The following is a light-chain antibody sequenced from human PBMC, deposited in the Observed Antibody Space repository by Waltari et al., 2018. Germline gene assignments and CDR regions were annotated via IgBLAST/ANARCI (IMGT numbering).Light chain of an antibody. CDR1: QGISNA. J-gene: IGKJ4*01. Sequence: DLQMTQSPSSLSAYVGDKVTIACRASQGISNALAWYQQKPGKATTLMIYAASSLRSGVPSRFRCSGSGTEFTLTISSLQPEDFAVYYCQQRNSYPLTFAGGTKVEIK. CDR3: QQRNSYPLT. V-gene: IGKV1-17*01. CDR2: AAS.